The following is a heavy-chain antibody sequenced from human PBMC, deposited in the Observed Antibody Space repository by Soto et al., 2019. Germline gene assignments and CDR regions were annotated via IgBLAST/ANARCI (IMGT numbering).Heavy chain of an antibody. CDR1: GFTFSSYA. CDR2: ISGSGGST. CDR3: ARAGYSSSWLFDY. Sequence: EVQLLESGGGLVQPGGSLRLSCAASGFTFSSYAMSWVRQAPGKGLEWVSAISGSGGSTYYADSVKGRFTISRDNSKNTLYLQMNSLRAEDTAVYYRARAGYSSSWLFDYRGQGTLVTVSS. J-gene: IGHJ4*02. V-gene: IGHV3-23*01. D-gene: IGHD6-13*01.